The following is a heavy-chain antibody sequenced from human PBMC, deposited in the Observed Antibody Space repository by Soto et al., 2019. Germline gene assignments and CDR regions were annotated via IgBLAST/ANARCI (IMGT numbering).Heavy chain of an antibody. D-gene: IGHD3-10*01. J-gene: IGHJ6*03. CDR3: AKDGVVRGVLYNYYMDV. CDR2: ISYDGRNK. V-gene: IGHV3-30*18. Sequence: QVQLVESGGGVVQPGRSLRLSCAASGFTFSTYGMHWVRQAPGKGLECLAVISYDGRNKYHVDSVQGRFTISRDNSKNTLYLEMNSLRAEDTAVYYCAKDGVVRGVLYNYYMDVWGKGTTVTVSS. CDR1: GFTFSTYG.